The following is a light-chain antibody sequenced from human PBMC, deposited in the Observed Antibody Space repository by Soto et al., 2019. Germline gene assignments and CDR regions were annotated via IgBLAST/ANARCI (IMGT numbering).Light chain of an antibody. Sequence: DIQMTQSPSSLSASVGDRVTITCRTSQTISSSLNWYQQKPGKAPKLLIYAISNLQSGVPSRFSGSGSGTDFTLTISSLQPEGFATYHCQQSYSTPWTFGQGTEVAIK. CDR1: QTISSS. CDR3: QQSYSTPWT. J-gene: IGKJ1*01. V-gene: IGKV1-39*01. CDR2: AIS.